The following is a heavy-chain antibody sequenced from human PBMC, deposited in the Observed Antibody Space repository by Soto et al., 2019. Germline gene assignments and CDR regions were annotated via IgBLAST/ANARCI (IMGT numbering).Heavy chain of an antibody. CDR3: AASSSWQPNWFDP. J-gene: IGHJ5*02. CDR1: GVSISSYY. Sequence: SETLSLSCTVSGVSISSYYWSWIRQPPGKGLEWIGYIYYSGSTNYNPSLKSRVTISVDTSKNQFSLKLSSVTAADTAVYYCAASSSWQPNWFDPWGQGTLVTVSS. V-gene: IGHV4-59*01. D-gene: IGHD6-13*01. CDR2: IYYSGST.